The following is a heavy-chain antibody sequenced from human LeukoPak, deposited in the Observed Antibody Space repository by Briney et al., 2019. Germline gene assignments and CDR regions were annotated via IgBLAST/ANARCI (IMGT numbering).Heavy chain of an antibody. Sequence: SETLSLTCTVSGGSISSYYWSWIRQPPGKGLEWIGSIYHSGSTYYNPSLKSRVTISVDTSKNQFSLKLSSVTAADTAVYYCARQDSSLNYYYYYMDVWGKGTTVTVSS. CDR2: IYHSGST. CDR1: GGSISSYY. CDR3: ARQDSSLNYYYYYMDV. V-gene: IGHV4-59*08. D-gene: IGHD3-22*01. J-gene: IGHJ6*03.